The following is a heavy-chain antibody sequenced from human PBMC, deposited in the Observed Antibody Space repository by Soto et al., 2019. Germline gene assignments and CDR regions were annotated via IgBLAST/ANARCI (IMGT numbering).Heavy chain of an antibody. CDR2: ISPSTSHI. J-gene: IGHJ6*02. CDR3: SGCSGGACQQNYGMDV. V-gene: IGHV3-21*01. Sequence: EVHLVESGGGLVKPGGSLRLSFAVSGFTFSSCTMNWVRQAPGKGLEWVSSISPSTSHIYYADSVKGRFTISRDNAKNSLFLQMNSLRAEDTAVYYCSGCSGGACQQNYGMDVWGQGTTVTVSS. CDR1: GFTFSSCT. D-gene: IGHD2-15*01.